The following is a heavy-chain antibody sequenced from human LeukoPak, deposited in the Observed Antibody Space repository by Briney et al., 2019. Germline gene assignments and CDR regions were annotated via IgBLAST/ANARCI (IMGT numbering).Heavy chain of an antibody. V-gene: IGHV1-46*01. Sequence: ASVNVSCKSSGYTFTSYFLHWVRQAPGQGLEWMGIINTDRGDRNLAQKFHGRITMTRDTSTSTVYMELSGLISEDTAVYYCARTAGRTFDYWGQGTLVTVSS. D-gene: IGHD6-6*01. J-gene: IGHJ4*02. CDR3: ARTAGRTFDY. CDR2: INTDRGDR. CDR1: GYTFTSYF.